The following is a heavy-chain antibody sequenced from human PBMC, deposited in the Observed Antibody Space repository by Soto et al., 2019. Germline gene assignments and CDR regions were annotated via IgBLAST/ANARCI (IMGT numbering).Heavy chain of an antibody. V-gene: IGHV1-8*02. Sequence: ASVKVSCKASGYTFNNYDIHWVRQAPGHGLEWMGWMNPNSGNTGYAQNFRGRVTMTQNTAVGTAYMELSSLRSDDTATYYCTRAYGAETFDFWGQGTRVTVSS. CDR3: TRAYGAETFDF. CDR1: GYTFNNYD. J-gene: IGHJ5*01. CDR2: MNPNSGNT. D-gene: IGHD3-10*01.